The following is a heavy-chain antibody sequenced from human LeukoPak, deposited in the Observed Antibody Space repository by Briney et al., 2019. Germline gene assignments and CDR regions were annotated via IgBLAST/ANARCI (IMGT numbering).Heavy chain of an antibody. Sequence: PSETLSLTCTVSGGSISSYYWSWIRQPAGKGLEWIGRIYTSGSTNYNPSLKSRVTMSEDTSKNQFSLKLSSVTAADTAVYYCAREKGYYYDSSASRRAFDIWGQGTMVTVSS. CDR2: IYTSGST. CDR1: GGSISSYY. D-gene: IGHD3-22*01. V-gene: IGHV4-4*07. J-gene: IGHJ3*02. CDR3: AREKGYYYDSSASRRAFDI.